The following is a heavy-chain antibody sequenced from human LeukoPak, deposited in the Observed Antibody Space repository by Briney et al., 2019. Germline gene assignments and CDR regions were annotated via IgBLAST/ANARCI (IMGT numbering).Heavy chain of an antibody. CDR3: ARDHYRAVTASDY. Sequence: PGRSLRLSCAASGFTFDDYAMHWVRQAPGKGLEWVSSISWNSGTIDYADSVKGRSTISRDNAKNSLYLQMNSLRAEDTALYYCARDHYRAVTASDYWGQGTLVTVSS. CDR2: ISWNSGTI. CDR1: GFTFDDYA. V-gene: IGHV3-9*01. D-gene: IGHD4-11*01. J-gene: IGHJ4*02.